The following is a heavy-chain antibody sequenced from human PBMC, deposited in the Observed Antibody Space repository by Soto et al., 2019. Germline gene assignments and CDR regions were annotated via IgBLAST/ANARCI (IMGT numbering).Heavy chain of an antibody. D-gene: IGHD6-13*01. CDR3: ASSWQQNGMDV. Sequence: GGSLRLSCGASGFTFSSYNMHWVRQGPEKGLVWVSRINSDGSATRYADSVKGRFTISRDNAKNTLYLQMNSLRAEDTAVYYCASSWQQNGMDVWGQGTTVTVSS. CDR2: INSDGSAT. J-gene: IGHJ6*02. V-gene: IGHV3-74*01. CDR1: GFTFSSYN.